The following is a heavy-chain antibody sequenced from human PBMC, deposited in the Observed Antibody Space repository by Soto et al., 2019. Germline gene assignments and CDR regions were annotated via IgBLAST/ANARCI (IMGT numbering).Heavy chain of an antibody. D-gene: IGHD5-18*01. CDR1: GYTFTSYY. V-gene: IGHV1-46*01. CDR2: INPSGGST. CDR3: ARGQSPGYSYGYYSFDY. J-gene: IGHJ4*02. Sequence: ASVKVSCKASGYTFTSYYMHWVRQAPGQGLEWMGIINPSGGSTSYAQKFQGRVTMTRDTSTSTVYMELSSLGSEDTAVYYCARGQSPGYSYGYYSFDYWGQGTLVTVSS.